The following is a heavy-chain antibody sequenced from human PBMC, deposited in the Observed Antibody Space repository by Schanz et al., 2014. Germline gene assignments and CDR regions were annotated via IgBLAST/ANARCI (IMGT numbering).Heavy chain of an antibody. D-gene: IGHD2-2*01. CDR3: ARAARRTRVVPLYFDY. Sequence: QVQLQQWGAGLLKPSETLSLTCAVYGGSFSGYYWSWIRQPPGKGLVWIAEINHGGSTNYNPSLKSRVTISVDTSKNQFSLKVRSVTAADTAVYYCARAARRTRVVPLYFDYWGQGTLVTVSS. J-gene: IGHJ4*02. CDR2: INHGGST. CDR1: GGSFSGYY. V-gene: IGHV4-34*01.